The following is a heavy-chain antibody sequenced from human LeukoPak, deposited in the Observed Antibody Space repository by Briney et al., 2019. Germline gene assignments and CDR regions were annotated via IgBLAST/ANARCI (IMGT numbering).Heavy chain of an antibody. V-gene: IGHV3-21*01. CDR2: ISSSSSNI. CDR3: ARGDCSSTSCYPYYFDY. J-gene: IGHJ4*02. CDR1: GFTFSSYS. D-gene: IGHD2-2*01. Sequence: GGSLRLSCAASGFTFSSYSMNWVRQAPGKGLEWVSSISSSSSNIYYADSVKGRFTISRDNAKDSLYLQMNSLRAEDTAVYYCARGDCSSTSCYPYYFDYWGQGTLVTVSS.